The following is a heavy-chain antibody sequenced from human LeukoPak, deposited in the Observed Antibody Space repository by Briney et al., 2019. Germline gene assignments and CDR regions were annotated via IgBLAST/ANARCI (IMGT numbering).Heavy chain of an antibody. J-gene: IGHJ3*02. V-gene: IGHV1-2*02. CDR3: AREAVPAAIRAFDI. Sequence: GASVKVSCKASGYTFTGYYMHWVRQAPGQGLEWMGWINPNSGGTNYAQKFQGRVTMTRDMSISTAYMELSRLRSDDTAVYYCAREAVPAAIRAFDIWGQGTMVTVSS. CDR2: INPNSGGT. CDR1: GYTFTGYY. D-gene: IGHD2-2*01.